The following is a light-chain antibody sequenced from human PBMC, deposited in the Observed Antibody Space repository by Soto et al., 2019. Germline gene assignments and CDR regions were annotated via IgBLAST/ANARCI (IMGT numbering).Light chain of an antibody. J-gene: IGKJ1*01. V-gene: IGKV3-15*01. CDR2: EVS. Sequence: ELVMTQSPATLYLATGERATLYCSASERLTGKLAGYQHKPGQAPRRLIYEVSTRANYIQARFSGRGSRTEVPLTISSLQSEDSAVYYCQQYQDWPRTFGQGTQLEIK. CDR3: QQYQDWPRT. CDR1: ERLTGK.